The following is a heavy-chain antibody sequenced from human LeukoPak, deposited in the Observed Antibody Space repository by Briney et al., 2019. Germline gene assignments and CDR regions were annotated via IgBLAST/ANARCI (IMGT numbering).Heavy chain of an antibody. D-gene: IGHD3-10*01. CDR1: GGSISSYY. Sequence: SETLSLTCTVSGGSISSYYWSWIRQPPEKGLEWIGEINHSGSTNYNPSLKSRVTISVDTSKNQFSLKLSSVTAADTAVYYCARRSPRTGITLVRGVLHWFDPWGQGTLVTVSS. V-gene: IGHV4-34*01. J-gene: IGHJ5*02. CDR3: ARRSPRTGITLVRGVLHWFDP. CDR2: INHSGST.